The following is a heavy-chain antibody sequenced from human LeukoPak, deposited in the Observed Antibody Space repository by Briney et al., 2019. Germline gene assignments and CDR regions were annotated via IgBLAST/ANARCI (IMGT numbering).Heavy chain of an antibody. Sequence: PRRSLRPSCAPSGVTSSNCAISWVRQAPGKGRGWVAVIWYDGTHKYYANSVNGRFTISRDNSKNPLYLQMNSLRAEGTAVYYCARDGYYCGSGTWLVDYWGQGTLVSVSS. CDR2: IWYDGTHK. J-gene: IGHJ4*02. D-gene: IGHD3-10*01. V-gene: IGHV3-33*01. CDR3: ARDGYYCGSGTWLVDY. CDR1: GVTSSNCA.